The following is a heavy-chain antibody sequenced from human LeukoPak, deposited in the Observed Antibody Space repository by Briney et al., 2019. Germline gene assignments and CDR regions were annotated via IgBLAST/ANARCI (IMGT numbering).Heavy chain of an antibody. CDR3: AKGAARFLEWLFFFDY. Sequence: GGSLRLSCAASGFTFSSYAMSWVRQAPGKGLEWVSAISGSGGSTYYADSVKGRFTISRDNSKNTLYLQMNSLRAEDTAVYYCAKGAARFLEWLFFFDYWGQGTLVTVSS. CDR1: GFTFSSYA. CDR2: ISGSGGST. J-gene: IGHJ4*02. D-gene: IGHD3-3*01. V-gene: IGHV3-23*01.